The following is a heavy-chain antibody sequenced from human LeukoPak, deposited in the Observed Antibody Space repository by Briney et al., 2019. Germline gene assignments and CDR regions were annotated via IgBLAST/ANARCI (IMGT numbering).Heavy chain of an antibody. V-gene: IGHV1-2*06. D-gene: IGHD6-19*01. CDR3: ARDARVAGDY. CDR2: DEPNSGGT. Sequence: ASVKVSCKASGYTFTGYYMHWVRQAPGQGREWIGRDEPNSGGTSYAQKFQGRVTVTRDTSITTVYMELSRLRSDDTAMYYCARDARVAGDYWGQGTLVTVSS. CDR1: GYTFTGYY. J-gene: IGHJ4*02.